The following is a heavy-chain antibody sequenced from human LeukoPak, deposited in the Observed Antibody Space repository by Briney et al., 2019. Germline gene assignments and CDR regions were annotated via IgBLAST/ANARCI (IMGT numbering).Heavy chain of an antibody. CDR2: INNSGST. Sequence: PSETLSLTCAVYGGSFSGYYWSWIRQPPGKGLEWIGEINNSGSTNYNPALKSRVTISVDTSKNQFSLKLSSVTAADTAVYYCARGAIPGDLSGYYSSYYYYYMDVWGKGTTVTVSS. D-gene: IGHD3-22*01. J-gene: IGHJ6*03. V-gene: IGHV4-34*01. CDR3: ARGAIPGDLSGYYSSYYYYYMDV. CDR1: GGSFSGYY.